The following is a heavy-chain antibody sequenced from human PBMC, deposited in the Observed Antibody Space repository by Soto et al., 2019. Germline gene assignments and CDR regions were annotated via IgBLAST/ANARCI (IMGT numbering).Heavy chain of an antibody. CDR2: ISSSSSTI. Sequence: PGGSLRLSCAASGFTFSSYRMNWVRQAPGKGLEWVSYISSSSSTIYYADSVKGRFTISRDNAKNSLYLQMNSLRAEDTAVYYCARHPERIAEIGWFDPWGQGTLVTAPQ. CDR1: GFTFSSYR. CDR3: ARHPERIAEIGWFDP. J-gene: IGHJ5*02. D-gene: IGHD6-13*01. V-gene: IGHV3-48*01.